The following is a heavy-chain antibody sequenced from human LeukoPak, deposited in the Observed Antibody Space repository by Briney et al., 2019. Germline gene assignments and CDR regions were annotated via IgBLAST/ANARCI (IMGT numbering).Heavy chain of an antibody. D-gene: IGHD5-24*01. V-gene: IGHV1-2*06. Sequence: ASVKVSCKASGYTFTGYYMHWVRQAPGQGLEWMRRINPNSGGTNYAQKFQGRVTMTRDTSISTAYMELSRLRSDDTAVYYCARGGRWLQSGSFDYWGQGTLVTVSS. CDR1: GYTFTGYY. CDR2: INPNSGGT. J-gene: IGHJ4*02. CDR3: ARGGRWLQSGSFDY.